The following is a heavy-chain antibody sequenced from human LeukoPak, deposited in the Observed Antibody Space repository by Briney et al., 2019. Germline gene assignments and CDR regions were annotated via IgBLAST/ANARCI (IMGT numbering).Heavy chain of an antibody. J-gene: IGHJ4*02. CDR3: ARGGKATVVTM. CDR2: IYSSGST. D-gene: IGHD4-23*01. V-gene: IGHV4-4*07. Sequence: SETLSLTCAVSGGSINSYYWSWIRQPAGQGLEWIGRIYSSGSTNYNPSLKSRVSMSVDTSKNQFSLKLTSVTAADTAVYYCARGGKATVVTMWGQGILVTVSS. CDR1: GGSINSYY.